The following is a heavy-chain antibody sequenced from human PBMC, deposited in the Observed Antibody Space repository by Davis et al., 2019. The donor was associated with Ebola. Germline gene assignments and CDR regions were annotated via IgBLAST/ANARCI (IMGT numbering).Heavy chain of an antibody. J-gene: IGHJ6*02. CDR3: ALATTVTILYGMDV. V-gene: IGHV3-48*01. CDR2: ISSSSSTI. CDR1: GFTFSSYS. D-gene: IGHD4-17*01. Sequence: GGSLRLSCAASGFTFSSYSMNWVRQAPGKGLEWVSYISSSSSTIYYADSVKGRFTISRDNAKNSLYLQMNSLRAEDTAVYYCALATTVTILYGMDVWGQGTTVTVSS.